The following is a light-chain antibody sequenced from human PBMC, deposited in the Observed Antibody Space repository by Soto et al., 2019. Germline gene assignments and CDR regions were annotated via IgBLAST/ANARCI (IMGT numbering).Light chain of an antibody. CDR2: GAS. CDR1: QSVRSSY. Sequence: EFVLTQSPATLSLSPGERAILSCRASQSVRSSYFAWYQQKPGQAPRLLIFGASTRAPGIPDRFSGSRSGTDFTLTLSKLEPEDFALFYCELYCNSPLTFGGGTKVDMK. J-gene: IGKJ4*01. CDR3: ELYCNSPLT. V-gene: IGKV3-20*01.